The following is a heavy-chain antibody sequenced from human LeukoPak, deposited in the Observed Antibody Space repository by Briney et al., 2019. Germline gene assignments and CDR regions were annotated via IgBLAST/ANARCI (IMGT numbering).Heavy chain of an antibody. V-gene: IGHV4-59*01. CDR1: GGSISGYY. D-gene: IGHD6-6*01. CDR3: ARDGSSSSPRSFDY. Sequence: TSETLSLTCTVSGGSISGYYWSWIRQPPGKGLEWIGYIFYSGSTNYNPSLKSRVTISVDTSKNQFSLKLSSVTAADTAVYYCARDGSSSSPRSFDYWGQGTLVTVSA. J-gene: IGHJ4*02. CDR2: IFYSGST.